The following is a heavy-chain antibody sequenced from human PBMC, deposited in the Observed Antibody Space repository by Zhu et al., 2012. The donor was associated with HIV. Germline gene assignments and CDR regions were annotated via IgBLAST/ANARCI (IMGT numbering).Heavy chain of an antibody. D-gene: IGHD6-19*01. CDR2: IYYSGST. Sequence: QVQLQESGPGLVKPSQTLSLTCTVSGGSISSGDYYWSWIRQPPGKGLEWIGYIYYSGSTYYNPSLKSRVTISVDTSKNQFSLKLSSVTAADTAVYYCARELRDSWAVAGSCGWFDPWGQGTLVTVS. V-gene: IGHV4-30-4*08. CDR3: ARELRDSWAVAGSCGWFDP. J-gene: IGHJ5*02. CDR1: GGSISSGDYY.